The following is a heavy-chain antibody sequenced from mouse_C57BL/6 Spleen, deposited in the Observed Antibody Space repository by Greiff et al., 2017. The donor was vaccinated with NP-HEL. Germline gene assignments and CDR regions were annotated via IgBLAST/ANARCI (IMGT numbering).Heavy chain of an antibody. Sequence: EVMLVESGGGLVQPGGSLSLSCAASGFTFTDYYMSWVRQPPGKELEWLGFIRNKANGYTTEYSASVKGRFTIARDNSQSILYLQMNALRAEDSATYYCARYDDYGSSYPYAMDYWGQGTSVTVSS. CDR1: GFTFTDYY. CDR3: ARYDDYGSSYPYAMDY. J-gene: IGHJ4*01. CDR2: IRNKANGYTT. D-gene: IGHD1-1*01. V-gene: IGHV7-3*01.